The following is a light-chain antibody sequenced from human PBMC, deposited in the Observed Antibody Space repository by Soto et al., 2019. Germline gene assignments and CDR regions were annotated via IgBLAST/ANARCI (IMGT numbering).Light chain of an antibody. V-gene: IGKV3-15*01. CDR2: AAS. J-gene: IGKJ2*01. Sequence: EIVMTQSPATLSVSPGERVTLSCRASQSVTSNLAWYQQKPGQAPRLLIYAASTRATGIPARFSGSGSGTDFTLAISSLQSEDIAVYYCQQYIDWPPTFTFGQGTKLEIK. CDR3: QQYIDWPPTFT. CDR1: QSVTSN.